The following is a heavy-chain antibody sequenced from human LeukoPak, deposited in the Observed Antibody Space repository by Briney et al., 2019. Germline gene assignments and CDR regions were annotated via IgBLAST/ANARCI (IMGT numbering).Heavy chain of an antibody. V-gene: IGHV4-59*01. CDR1: GGSISSYY. J-gene: IGHJ5*02. CDR2: IYYSGST. D-gene: IGHD4-11*01. Sequence: SETLSLTCIVSGGSISSYYWSWIRQPPGKGLEWIGYIYYSGSTNYNPSLKSRVTISVDTSKNQFSLKLSSVTAADTAVYYCARKDYKTNGFDPWGQGTLVTVSS. CDR3: ARKDYKTNGFDP.